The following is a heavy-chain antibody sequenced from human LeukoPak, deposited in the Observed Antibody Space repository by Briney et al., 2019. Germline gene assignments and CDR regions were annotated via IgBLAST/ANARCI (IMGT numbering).Heavy chain of an antibody. V-gene: IGHV4-59*01. CDR1: GDSISGYY. J-gene: IGHJ5*02. CDR3: ARGCSAGTPHNWFDP. Sequence: SETLSLTCTVPGDSISGYYWSWIRQPPGKGLEWIGYIYYSGSTNYSPSLKSRVTISVDTSKNQFSLKLSSVTAADTAVYYCARGCSAGTPHNWFDPWGQGTLVTVSS. CDR2: IYYSGST. D-gene: IGHD6-13*01.